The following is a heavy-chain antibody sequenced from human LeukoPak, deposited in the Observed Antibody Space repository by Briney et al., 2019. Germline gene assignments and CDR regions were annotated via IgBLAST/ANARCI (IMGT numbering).Heavy chain of an antibody. J-gene: IGHJ4*02. CDR2: INPNSGGT. D-gene: IGHD3-22*01. Sequence: GASVKVSCKASGYTFTCYYMHWVRQAPGQGLEWMGWINPNSGGTNYAQKFQGRVTMTRDTSISTAYMELSRLRSDDTAAYYCARSSTYYYDSSGHLPLVYWGQGTLVTVSS. V-gene: IGHV1-2*02. CDR1: GYTFTCYY. CDR3: ARSSTYYYDSSGHLPLVY.